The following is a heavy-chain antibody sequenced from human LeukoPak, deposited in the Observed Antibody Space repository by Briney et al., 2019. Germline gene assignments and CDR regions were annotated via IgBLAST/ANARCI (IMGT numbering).Heavy chain of an antibody. Sequence: EASETLSLTCAVYGGSFSGYYWSWIRQPPGKGLEWIGEINHSGSTNYNPSLKSRVTISVDTSKNQFSLKLSSVTAADTAVYYCARDRGYSYGSYYYYYGMDVWGQGTTVTVSS. CDR2: INHSGST. D-gene: IGHD5-18*01. CDR3: ARDRGYSYGSYYYYYGMDV. CDR1: GGSFSGYY. V-gene: IGHV4-34*01. J-gene: IGHJ6*02.